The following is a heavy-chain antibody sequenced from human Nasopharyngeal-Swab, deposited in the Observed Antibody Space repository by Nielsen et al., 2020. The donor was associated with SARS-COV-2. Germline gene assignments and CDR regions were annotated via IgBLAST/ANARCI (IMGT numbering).Heavy chain of an antibody. V-gene: IGHV3-74*01. Sequence: GGSLRLSCAASGFTFDDYGMHWVRQAPGKGLVWVSRINSDGSITNYADSVKGRFTISRDNAKNTLYLQMNSLRAEDTAVYYCARVWSSSWYYFDHWGQGTLVTVSS. J-gene: IGHJ4*02. CDR2: INSDGSIT. D-gene: IGHD6-13*01. CDR3: ARVWSSSWYYFDH. CDR1: GFTFDDYG.